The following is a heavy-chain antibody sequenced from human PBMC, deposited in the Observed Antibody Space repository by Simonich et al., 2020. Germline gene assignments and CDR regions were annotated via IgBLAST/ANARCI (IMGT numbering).Heavy chain of an antibody. CDR2: IYYSGST. Sequence: QVQLQESGPGLVKPSEPLSLTCTVSGGSISRYYWSWIRQPPGQGLEWIGYIYYSGSTNYNPSLKSRVTISVDTSKNQFSLKLSSVTAADTAVYYCARGGLYFDYWGQGTLVTVSS. D-gene: IGHD2-15*01. J-gene: IGHJ4*02. CDR1: GGSISRYY. CDR3: ARGGLYFDY. V-gene: IGHV4-59*01.